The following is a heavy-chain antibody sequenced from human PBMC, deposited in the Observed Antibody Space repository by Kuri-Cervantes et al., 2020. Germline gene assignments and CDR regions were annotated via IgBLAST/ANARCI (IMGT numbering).Heavy chain of an antibody. CDR1: GGSISSSSYY. Sequence: GGSLRLSCTVSGGSISSSSYYWGWIRQPPGKGLEWISGISGSGGSTYYADSVKGRFTISRDNSKNTLYLQMSALRAEDTAVYYCAKGEYISSRTYFDYWGQGALVTVSS. D-gene: IGHD2/OR15-2a*01. J-gene: IGHJ4*02. CDR3: AKGEYISSRTYFDY. CDR2: ISGSGGST. V-gene: IGHV3-23*01.